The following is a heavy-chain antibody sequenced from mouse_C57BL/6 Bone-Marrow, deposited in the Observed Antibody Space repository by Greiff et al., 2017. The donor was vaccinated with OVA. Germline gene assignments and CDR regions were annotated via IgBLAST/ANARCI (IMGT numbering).Heavy chain of an antibody. CDR1: GFTFSDYY. CDR2: INYDGSST. CDR3: ARGRIYYDYDGLAMDY. V-gene: IGHV5-16*01. J-gene: IGHJ4*01. Sequence: EVMLVESEGGLVQPGSSMKLSCTASGFTFSDYYMAWVRQVPEKGLEWVANINYDGSSTYYLDSLKSRFIISRDNAKNILYLQMSSLKSEDTATYYCARGRIYYDYDGLAMDYWGQGTSVTVSS. D-gene: IGHD2-4*01.